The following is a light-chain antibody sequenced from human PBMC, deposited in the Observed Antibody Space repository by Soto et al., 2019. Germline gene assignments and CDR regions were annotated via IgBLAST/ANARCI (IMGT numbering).Light chain of an antibody. J-gene: IGLJ3*02. CDR1: SGHSSFS. V-gene: IGLV4-60*03. CDR3: AAWDSNTRV. CDR2: LEGSGSY. Sequence: QSVLTQSSSASASLGSSVKLTCTLSSGHSSFSIAWHQHQPGKAPRFLMKLEGSGSYSRGSGVPDRFSGSNSGADRYLTISILQSEDEADYYCAAWDSNTRVFGGGTKLTVL.